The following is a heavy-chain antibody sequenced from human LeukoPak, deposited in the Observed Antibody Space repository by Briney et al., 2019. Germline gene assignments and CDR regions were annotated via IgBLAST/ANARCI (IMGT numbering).Heavy chain of an antibody. CDR2: INPNSGGT. J-gene: IGHJ6*02. D-gene: IGHD6-19*01. V-gene: IGHV1-2*02. CDR3: ARGTRQQWLVVPRWYYYGMDV. Sequence: ASVKVSCKASGYTFTSYYMHWVRQAPGQGLEWMGWINPNSGGTNYAQKFQGRVTMTRDTSISTAYMELSRLRSDDTAVYYCARGTRQQWLVVPRWYYYGMDVWGQGTTVTVSS. CDR1: GYTFTSYY.